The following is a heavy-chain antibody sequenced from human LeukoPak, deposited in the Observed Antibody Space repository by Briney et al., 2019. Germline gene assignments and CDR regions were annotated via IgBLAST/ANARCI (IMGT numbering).Heavy chain of an antibody. Sequence: GGSLRLSCAASGFTFRDYAMHWVRQTPGKAPEWVSGISRNSGSIGYADSVKGRFTISRDNAKNSLFLQMNSLRVEDTALYYCEKGFLLAVDSFDIWGQGTLVTVSS. CDR1: GFTFRDYA. CDR3: EKGFLLAVDSFDI. V-gene: IGHV3-9*01. J-gene: IGHJ3*02. D-gene: IGHD3-3*02. CDR2: ISRNSGSI.